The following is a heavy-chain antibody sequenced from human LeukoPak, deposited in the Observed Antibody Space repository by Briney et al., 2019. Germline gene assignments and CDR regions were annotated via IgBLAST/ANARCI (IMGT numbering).Heavy chain of an antibody. J-gene: IGHJ1*01. CDR2: FYSGGST. Sequence: PGGSLRLSCAASGFTVSDNYMSWVRQAPGKGLGWVSVFYSGGSTRYADSVKGRFTISRDNSKNTLYLQLNSLRAEDTAVYFSASSSWSSEYFHYWGQGTLVTVSS. D-gene: IGHD6-13*01. CDR3: ASSSWSSEYFHY. V-gene: IGHV3-66*01. CDR1: GFTVSDNY.